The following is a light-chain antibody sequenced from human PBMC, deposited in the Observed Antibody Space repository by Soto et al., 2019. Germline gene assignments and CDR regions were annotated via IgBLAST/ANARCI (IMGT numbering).Light chain of an antibody. J-gene: IGKJ2*01. CDR3: QLYHSSSYT. CDR2: GAS. Sequence: EIVLTQSPGTLSLSPGERATLSCRASQSVTSSYLAWYQQKPGQAPRLLIYGASRRATDIPDRFSGSGSGTDFTLTISRLEPEDFAGYYCQLYHSSSYTFGQGTKLEIK. CDR1: QSVTSSY. V-gene: IGKV3-20*01.